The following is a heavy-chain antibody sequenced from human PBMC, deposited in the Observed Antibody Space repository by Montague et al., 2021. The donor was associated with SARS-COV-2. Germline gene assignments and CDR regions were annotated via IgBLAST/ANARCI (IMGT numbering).Heavy chain of an antibody. D-gene: IGHD3-3*01. CDR3: AKDSYYDFWSGYSPGENWFDP. Sequence: SLRLSCAASGFTFGDYAMHWVRQAPGKGLEWASGISRNSGSIGYADSVKGRSTISRDNAKNSLYLQMNSLRAEDTALYYCAKDSYYDFWSGYSPGENWFDPWGQGTLVTVSS. J-gene: IGHJ5*02. V-gene: IGHV3-9*01. CDR1: GFTFGDYA. CDR2: ISRNSGSI.